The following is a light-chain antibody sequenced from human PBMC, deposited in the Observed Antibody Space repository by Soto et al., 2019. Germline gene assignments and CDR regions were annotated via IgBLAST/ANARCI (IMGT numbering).Light chain of an antibody. CDR3: QQLNSYPFT. J-gene: IGKJ5*01. CDR2: AAS. CDR1: QGISSY. Sequence: IQFPQSPSSLSASVGDRFTITCRASQGISSYLAWFQQKPGKAPNLLIYAASTLQSGVPSRFSGSGSGTDFTLTISSLQPEDFATYYCQQLNSYPFTFGQGTRLEIK. V-gene: IGKV1-9*01.